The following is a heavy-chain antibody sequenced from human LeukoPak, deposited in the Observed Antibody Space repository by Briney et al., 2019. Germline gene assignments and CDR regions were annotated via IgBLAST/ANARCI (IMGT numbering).Heavy chain of an antibody. V-gene: IGHV3-7*03. J-gene: IGHJ4*02. CDR3: ARVDGDYPIPLDFDY. CDR2: IKQDGSEK. D-gene: IGHD4-17*01. CDR1: GFTFSSYW. Sequence: GGSLRLSCAASGFTFSSYWMSWVRQAPGKGLEWVANIKQDGSEKYYVDSVKGRFTISRDNAKNSLYLQMNSLRAEDTAVYYCARVDGDYPIPLDFDYWGQGTLVTVSS.